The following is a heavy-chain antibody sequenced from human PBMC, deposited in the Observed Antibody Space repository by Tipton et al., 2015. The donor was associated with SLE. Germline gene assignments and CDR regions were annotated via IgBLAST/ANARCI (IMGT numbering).Heavy chain of an antibody. CDR3: ASKHGGTLSGSYGY. V-gene: IGHV3-30*02. Sequence: SLRLSCAASGFTFSSYGMHWVRQAPGKGLEWVAFIRYDGTNQYYADSVKGRFTISRDNSKNTLYLQMKSLRVEDTAVYYCASKHGGTLSGSYGYWGQGTLVTVSS. CDR1: GFTFSSYG. CDR2: IRYDGTNQ. D-gene: IGHD1-26*01. J-gene: IGHJ4*02.